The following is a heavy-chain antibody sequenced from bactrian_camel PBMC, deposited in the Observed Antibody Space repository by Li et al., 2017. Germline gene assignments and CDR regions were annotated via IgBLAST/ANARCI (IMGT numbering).Heavy chain of an antibody. CDR3: AAVIHYIVGCPSFAY. CDR2: ITTGGGST. D-gene: IGHD2*01. Sequence: HVQLVESGGGSAQAGGSLRLSCTPSGHTYRTGCMGWFRQPPGKKLEWVSGITTGGGSTYYADSVKGRFTISRDNAKNTLYLQLNSLKTEDTAMYFCAAVIHYIVGCPSFAYWGQGTQVTVS. J-gene: IGHJ6*01. V-gene: IGHV3S1*01. CDR1: GHTYRTGC.